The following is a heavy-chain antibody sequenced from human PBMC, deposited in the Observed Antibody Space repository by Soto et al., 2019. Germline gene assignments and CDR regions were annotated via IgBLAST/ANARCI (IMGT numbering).Heavy chain of an antibody. CDR2: LSYDGGNK. J-gene: IGHJ6*02. CDR1: GFTFSSYP. V-gene: IGHV3-30-3*01. CDR3: ARAARGSGRSGMDV. Sequence: QVQLVESGGGVVQPGRSLRLSCAASGFTFSSYPMHWVRQAPGKGLEWVAVLSYDGGNKYSADSVKGRFTISRDNSKNTLSLQMNRLRTEDTAVYYCARAARGSGRSGMDVWGQGTTVTVSS. D-gene: IGHD3-10*01.